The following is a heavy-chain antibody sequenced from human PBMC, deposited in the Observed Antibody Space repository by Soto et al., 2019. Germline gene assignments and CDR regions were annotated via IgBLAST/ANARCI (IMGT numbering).Heavy chain of an antibody. V-gene: IGHV2-5*02. D-gene: IGHD3-22*01. Sequence: SGPTLVNPTQTLTLTCTFSGFSLSTSGVGVGWIRQPPGKALEWLALIYWDDDKRYSPSLKSRLTITKDTSKNQVVLTMTNMDPVDTATYYCAHSRFPYYYDSSGYDFGYWGQGTLVTVSS. CDR2: IYWDDDK. CDR1: GFSLSTSGVG. J-gene: IGHJ4*02. CDR3: AHSRFPYYYDSSGYDFGY.